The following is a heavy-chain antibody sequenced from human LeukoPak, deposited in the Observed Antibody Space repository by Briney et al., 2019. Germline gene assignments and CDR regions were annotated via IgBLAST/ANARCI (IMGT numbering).Heavy chain of an antibody. D-gene: IGHD3-10*01. CDR1: GYTFTSYG. CDR2: ISAYNGST. J-gene: IGHJ4*02. CDR3: AREKGYGSGSYYGY. V-gene: IGHV1-18*01. Sequence: ASVKVSCKASGYTFTSYGISWVRQAPGQGLEWMGWISAYNGSTNYAQKLQGRVTMTTDTSTSTAYMELRSLRSDDTAVYYCAREKGYGSGSYYGYWGQGTLVTVSS.